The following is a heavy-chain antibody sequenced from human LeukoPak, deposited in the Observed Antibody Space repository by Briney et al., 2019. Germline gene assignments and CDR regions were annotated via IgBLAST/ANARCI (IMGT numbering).Heavy chain of an antibody. CDR1: GFTFSSYW. Sequence: PGGSLRLSCAGSGFTFSSYWMSWVRQAPGKGLEWVANIKQDGSDKYYVDSVKGRFTISKDNAKDSLYLQMNSLRAEDTAVYYCAKTTLLWFGEFDAFDIWGQGTMVTVSS. V-gene: IGHV3-7*03. D-gene: IGHD3-10*01. CDR2: IKQDGSDK. CDR3: AKTTLLWFGEFDAFDI. J-gene: IGHJ3*02.